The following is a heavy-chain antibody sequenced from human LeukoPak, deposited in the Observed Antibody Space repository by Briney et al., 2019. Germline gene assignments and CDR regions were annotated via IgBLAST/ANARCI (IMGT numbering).Heavy chain of an antibody. Sequence: SETLSLTCAVYGGSFSGYYWSWIRQPPGKGLEWIGEINHSGSTNYNPSLKNRVTISVDTSKNQFSLKLSSVTAADTAVYYCARDGSGSYRDYGMDVWGQGTTVTVSS. D-gene: IGHD1-26*01. CDR2: INHSGST. CDR3: ARDGSGSYRDYGMDV. V-gene: IGHV4-34*01. J-gene: IGHJ6*02. CDR1: GGSFSGYY.